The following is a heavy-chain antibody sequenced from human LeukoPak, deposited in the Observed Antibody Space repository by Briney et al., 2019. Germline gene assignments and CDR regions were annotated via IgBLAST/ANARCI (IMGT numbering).Heavy chain of an antibody. J-gene: IGHJ4*02. CDR3: ARDPTDDYPFDY. CDR1: GGSISSYY. Sequence: SETLSLTCTVSGGSISSYYWSWIRQPPGKGLEWIGSIYHSGSTYYNPSLKGRVTISVDTSKNQFSLKLSSVTAADTAVYYCARDPTDDYPFDYWGQGTLVTVSS. CDR2: IYHSGST. D-gene: IGHD4-11*01. V-gene: IGHV4-38-2*02.